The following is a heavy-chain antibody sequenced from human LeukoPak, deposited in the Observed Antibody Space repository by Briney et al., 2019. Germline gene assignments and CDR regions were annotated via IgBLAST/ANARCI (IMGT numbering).Heavy chain of an antibody. CDR1: GYTFTSYY. J-gene: IGHJ4*02. CDR3: ARTPMSKIWCGELLLNYFDY. Sequence: ASVKVSCKASGYTFTSYYMHWVRQAPGQGLEWMGIINPSGGSTSYAQKFQGRVTMTRDTSTSTVYMELSSLRSEDTAVYYCARTPMSKIWCGELLLNYFDYWGQGTLVTVSS. V-gene: IGHV1-46*01. D-gene: IGHD3-10*01. CDR2: INPSGGST.